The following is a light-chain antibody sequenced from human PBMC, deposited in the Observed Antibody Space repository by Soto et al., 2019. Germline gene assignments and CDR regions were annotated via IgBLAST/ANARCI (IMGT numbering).Light chain of an antibody. CDR1: QNISSN. J-gene: IGKJ1*01. CDR2: GSS. Sequence: EIVMTQSPATLSVSPGERATLSCRASQNISSNLAWYQQKPGQAPRVLIDGSSTRATGIPARFSGSGSVTEFTFTISSLQFEDFAVYYCQQYKTWLWTFGQGTNVEIQ. V-gene: IGKV3-15*01. CDR3: QQYKTWLWT.